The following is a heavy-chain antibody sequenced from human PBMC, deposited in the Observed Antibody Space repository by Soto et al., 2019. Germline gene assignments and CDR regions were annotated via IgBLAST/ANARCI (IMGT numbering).Heavy chain of an antibody. CDR2: LYSGGTT. Sequence: EVQLVESGGSFIQPGGSLRLSCAVSGFSVSRNFMSWIRQAPGKGLEWVSILYSGGTTYYTGSVEGRFTMSGDDSKNTVYLQMKSLRVEDTATHFCARVVLVGATPDYFDHWGQGSLVTVSS. D-gene: IGHD1-26*01. CDR3: ARVVLVGATPDYFDH. CDR1: GFSVSRNF. J-gene: IGHJ4*01. V-gene: IGHV3-53*01.